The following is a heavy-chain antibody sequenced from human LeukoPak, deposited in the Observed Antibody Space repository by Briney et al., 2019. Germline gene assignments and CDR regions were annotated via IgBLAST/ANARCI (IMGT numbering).Heavy chain of an antibody. CDR3: ARRGYCSGGSCYEEYYFDY. Sequence: GESLKISCKGSGYSFTSYWIGWVRQMPGKGLEWMGIIYPGDSDTRYSPSFQGQVTISADKSISTAYLQWSSLKASDTAMYYCARRGYCSGGSCYEEYYFDYWGQGTLVTVSS. CDR2: IYPGDSDT. V-gene: IGHV5-51*01. D-gene: IGHD2-15*01. J-gene: IGHJ4*02. CDR1: GYSFTSYW.